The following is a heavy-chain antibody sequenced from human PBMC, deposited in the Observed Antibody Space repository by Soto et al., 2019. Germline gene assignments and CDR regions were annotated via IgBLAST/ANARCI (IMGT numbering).Heavy chain of an antibody. D-gene: IGHD2-2*01. J-gene: IGHJ6*03. Sequence: PSETLSLTCTVSGGSISSSSYYWGWIRQPPGKGLEWIGSIYYSGSTYYNPSLKSRVTISVDTSKNQFSLTLSSVTAADTAPYYCASPPIKYCSSISCSPDYNYYMDVWGTGTAVTVSS. V-gene: IGHV4-39*07. CDR1: GGSISSSSYY. CDR2: IYYSGST. CDR3: ASPPIKYCSSISCSPDYNYYMDV.